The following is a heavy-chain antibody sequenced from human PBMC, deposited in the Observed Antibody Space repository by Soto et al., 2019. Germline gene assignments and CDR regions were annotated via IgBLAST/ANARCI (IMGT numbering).Heavy chain of an antibody. J-gene: IGHJ4*02. Sequence: SETLSLTCAVSGYSISSGYYWGWIRQPPGKGLEWIGSIYHSGSTYYNPSLKSRVTISVDTSKNQFSLKLSSVTAADTAVYYCARRKAGATTDFDYWGQGTLVTVSS. CDR3: ARRKAGATTDFDY. D-gene: IGHD1-26*01. CDR1: GYSISSGYY. V-gene: IGHV4-38-2*01. CDR2: IYHSGST.